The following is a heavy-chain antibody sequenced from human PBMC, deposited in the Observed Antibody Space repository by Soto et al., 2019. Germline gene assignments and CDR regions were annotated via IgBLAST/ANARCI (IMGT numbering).Heavy chain of an antibody. J-gene: IGHJ5*02. V-gene: IGHV4-39*01. D-gene: IGHD1-26*01. CDR3: ARPYSGSDKFDP. CDR2: IYYSGST. Sequence: PSETLSLTCTVSGGSISSSSYYWGWIRQPPGKGLEWIGSIYYSGSTYYNPSLKSRVTISVDTSKNQFSLKLSSVTAANTAVYYCARPYSGSDKFDPWGQGTLVTV. CDR1: GGSISSSSYY.